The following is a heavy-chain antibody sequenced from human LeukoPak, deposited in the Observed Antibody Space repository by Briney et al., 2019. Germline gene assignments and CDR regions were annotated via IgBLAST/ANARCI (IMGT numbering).Heavy chain of an antibody. CDR3: ARARPGYCSSTSCLQGGYYFDY. D-gene: IGHD2-2*01. CDR1: GFTFSSYA. CDR2: ISYDGSNK. Sequence: GGSLRLSCAASGFTFSSYAMHWVRQAPGKGLEWVAVISYDGSNKYYADSVKGRFTISRDNSKNTLYLQMNSLRAEDTAVYYCARARPGYCSSTSCLQGGYYFDYWGQGTLVTVSS. J-gene: IGHJ4*02. V-gene: IGHV3-30-3*01.